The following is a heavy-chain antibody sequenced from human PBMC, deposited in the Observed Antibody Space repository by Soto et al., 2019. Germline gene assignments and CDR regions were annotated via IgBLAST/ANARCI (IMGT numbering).Heavy chain of an antibody. D-gene: IGHD3-22*01. V-gene: IGHV1-18*04. CDR2: INPSDGNR. Sequence: ASVKVSCKASGYTLTGYYMHWVRQAPGQGLEWMGWINPSDGNRNFAQKFEDRVTMTTATSTNTVFLELRSLKSDDTAIYYCARDRLRGYDSSGFYSWGQGTMVTVSS. J-gene: IGHJ4*02. CDR3: ARDRLRGYDSSGFYS. CDR1: GYTLTGYY.